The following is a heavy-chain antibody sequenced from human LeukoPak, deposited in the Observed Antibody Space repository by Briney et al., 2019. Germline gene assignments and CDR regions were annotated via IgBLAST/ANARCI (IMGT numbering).Heavy chain of an antibody. J-gene: IGHJ2*01. CDR1: GFTFSSYS. D-gene: IGHD4/OR15-4a*01. CDR3: AKDPGDDYLL. CDR2: ISSSSNYI. Sequence: GGSLRLSCAASGFTFSSYSMTWVRQAPGKGVEWVSSISSSSNYIYYADSVKGRFTISRDNAKNSLYLQMNSLRAEDTAVYYCAKDPGDDYLLWGRGTLVTVSS. V-gene: IGHV3-21*01.